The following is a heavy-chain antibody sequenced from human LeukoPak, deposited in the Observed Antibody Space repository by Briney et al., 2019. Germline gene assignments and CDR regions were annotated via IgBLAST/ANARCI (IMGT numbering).Heavy chain of an antibody. D-gene: IGHD6-25*01. CDR3: ARGAADAFDI. V-gene: IGHV4-59*12. J-gene: IGHJ3*02. CDR2: IYYSGST. CDR1: GGSISSYY. Sequence: PSETLSLTCTVSGGSISSYYWSWIRQPPGKGLEWIGYIYYSGSTYYNPSLKSRVTISVDRSKNQFSLKLSSVTAADTAVYYCARGAADAFDIWGQGTMVTVSS.